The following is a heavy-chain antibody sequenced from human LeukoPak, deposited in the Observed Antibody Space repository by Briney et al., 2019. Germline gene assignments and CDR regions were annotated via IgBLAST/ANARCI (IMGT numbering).Heavy chain of an antibody. CDR3: ARQSAAGMYGMDV. D-gene: IGHD6-13*01. V-gene: IGHV5-51*01. CDR2: IYPGDSDT. J-gene: IGHJ6*02. Sequence: GESLKISCKGSGYSFTSYWIGWVRQMPGKGLEWMGIIYPGDSDTRYSPSFQGQVTISADKSISTAYLQWSGLKASDTAMYYCARQSAAGMYGMDVWGQGTTVTVSS. CDR1: GYSFTSYW.